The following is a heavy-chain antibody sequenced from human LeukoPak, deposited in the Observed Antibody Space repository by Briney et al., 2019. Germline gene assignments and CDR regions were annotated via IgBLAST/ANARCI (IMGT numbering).Heavy chain of an antibody. D-gene: IGHD2-2*01. CDR1: GFTFSSYA. J-gene: IGHJ3*02. CDR2: ISYDGSNK. CDR3: ARGANDLFLPDIVVVPPALAAFDI. Sequence: PGGSLRLSCAASGFTFSSYAMHWVRQAPGKGLEWVAVISYDGSNKYYADSVKGRFTISRDNSKNTLYLQMNSLRAEDTAVYYCARGANDLFLPDIVVVPPALAAFDIWGQGTMVTVSS. V-gene: IGHV3-30*04.